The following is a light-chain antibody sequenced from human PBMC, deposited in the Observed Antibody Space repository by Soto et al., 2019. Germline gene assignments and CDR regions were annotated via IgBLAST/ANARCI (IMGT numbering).Light chain of an antibody. CDR1: SSDVGSYNL. V-gene: IGLV2-23*02. CDR2: EVT. J-gene: IGLJ2*01. CDR3: CSYAGSDTYAV. Sequence: QSVLTQPASVSGSPGQSITISCTGTSSDVGSYNLVSWYQQYPGKAPKLMIYEVTKRPSGVSNRFSGSKSGNTASLTISGLQAEDEANYYCCSYAGSDTYAVFGGGTKLTVL.